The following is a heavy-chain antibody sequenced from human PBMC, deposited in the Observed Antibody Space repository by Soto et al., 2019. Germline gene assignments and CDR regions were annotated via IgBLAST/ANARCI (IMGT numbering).Heavy chain of an antibody. D-gene: IGHD3-9*01. Sequence: EVQLVESGGGLVQPGGSLRLSCAASGFTFSSYWMSWVRQAPGKGLEWVANIKQDGSEKYYVDSVKGRFTISRDNAKNSLYLQMNSLRAEDTAVYYCARDRFYDIKYFDIWGQGTMVTVSS. CDR3: ARDRFYDIKYFDI. V-gene: IGHV3-7*01. J-gene: IGHJ3*02. CDR1: GFTFSSYW. CDR2: IKQDGSEK.